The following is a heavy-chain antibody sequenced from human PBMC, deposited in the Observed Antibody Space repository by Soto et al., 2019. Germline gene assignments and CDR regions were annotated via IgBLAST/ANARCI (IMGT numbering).Heavy chain of an antibody. D-gene: IGHD2-21*02. CDR1: GGSISSGGYY. J-gene: IGHJ4*02. CDR3: ARDEAYCGGDCYSGDY. CDR2: IYYSGST. V-gene: IGHV4-31*03. Sequence: QVQLQESGPGLVKPSQTLSLTCTVSGGSISSGGYYWSWIRQHPGKGLEWIGYIYYSGSTYYNPSLKSRVTISVDTSKNQFSLKLSSVTAAGTAVYYCARDEAYCGGDCYSGDYWGQGTLVTVSS.